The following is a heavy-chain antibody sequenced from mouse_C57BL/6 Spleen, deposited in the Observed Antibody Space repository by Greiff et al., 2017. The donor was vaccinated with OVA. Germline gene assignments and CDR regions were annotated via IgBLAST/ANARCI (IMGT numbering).Heavy chain of an antibody. D-gene: IGHD1-1*01. CDR3: ARGGHYYGSSWGSWFAY. J-gene: IGHJ3*01. V-gene: IGHV1-9*01. CDR2: ILPGSGST. Sequence: QVQLQQSGAELMKPGASVKLSCKATGYTFTGYWIEWVKQRPGHGLEWIGEILPGSGSTNYNEKFKGKATFTADTSSNTAYMQLSSLTTEDSAIYYCARGGHYYGSSWGSWFAYWGQGTLVTVSA. CDR1: GYTFTGYW.